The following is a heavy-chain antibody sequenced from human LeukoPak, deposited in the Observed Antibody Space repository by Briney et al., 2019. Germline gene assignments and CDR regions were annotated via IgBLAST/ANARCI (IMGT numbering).Heavy chain of an antibody. CDR2: INPSGGST. D-gene: IGHD3-9*01. V-gene: IGHV1-46*01. J-gene: IGHJ4*02. CDR1: GYTFTSYY. CDR3: AREYYDILTGYHYYFDY. Sequence: GASVKVSCKASGYTFTSYYMHWVRQAPGQGLEWMGIINPSGGSTSYAQKFQGRVTMTRDTSTSTVYMELSSLRSEDTAVYYCAREYYDILTGYHYYFDYWGQGTLVTVSS.